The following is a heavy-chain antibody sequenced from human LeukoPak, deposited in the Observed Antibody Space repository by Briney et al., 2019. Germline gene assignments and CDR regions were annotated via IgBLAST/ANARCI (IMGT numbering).Heavy chain of an antibody. CDR2: ISSNGGST. J-gene: IGHJ4*02. Sequence: PGGSLRLSCAASGFTFSSYAMHWVRQAPGKGLEYVSAISSNGGSTYYANSVKGRFTISRDNSKNTLYLQMGSLRAEDMAVYYCARGRSGSYSEFDYWGQGTLVTVSS. D-gene: IGHD1-26*01. V-gene: IGHV3-64*01. CDR3: ARGRSGSYSEFDY. CDR1: GFTFSSYA.